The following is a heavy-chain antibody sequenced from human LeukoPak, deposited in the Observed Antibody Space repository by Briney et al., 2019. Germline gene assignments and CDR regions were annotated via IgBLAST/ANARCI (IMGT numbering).Heavy chain of an antibody. Sequence: ASVKVSCKASGYTFTGYYMHWVRQAPGQGLEWMGSINPNSGGTNYAQKFQGRVTMTRDTSISTAYMELSRLRSDDTAVYYCARDRNWNYPRYYFDYWGQGTLVTVSS. J-gene: IGHJ4*02. V-gene: IGHV1-2*02. CDR1: GYTFTGYY. CDR2: INPNSGGT. D-gene: IGHD1-7*01. CDR3: ARDRNWNYPRYYFDY.